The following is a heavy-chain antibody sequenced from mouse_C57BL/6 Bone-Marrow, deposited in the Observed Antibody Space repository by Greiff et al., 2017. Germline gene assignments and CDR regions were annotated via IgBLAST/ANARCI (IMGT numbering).Heavy chain of an antibody. Sequence: QVQLKESGAELARPGASVKMSCKASGYTFTSYTMHWVKQRPGQGLEWIGYINPSSGYTKYNQKFKDKATLTADKSSSTAYMQLSSLTSEDSAVYYCASEALDYWGQGTTLTVSS. CDR3: ASEALDY. J-gene: IGHJ2*01. V-gene: IGHV1-4*01. CDR2: INPSSGYT. CDR1: GYTFTSYT.